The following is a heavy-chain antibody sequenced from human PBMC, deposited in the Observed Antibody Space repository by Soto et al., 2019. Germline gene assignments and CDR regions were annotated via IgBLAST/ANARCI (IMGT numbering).Heavy chain of an antibody. CDR3: ARPDEGGYSSNHHYYYALDV. Sequence: SVKVSCKASGGTFSSYAISRVRQAPGQGLEWMGGIIPIFGTANYAQKFQGRVTITADESTSTAYMELSSLGSDDTAVYYCARPDEGGYSSNHHYYYALDVWGQGTTVTVSS. V-gene: IGHV1-69*13. J-gene: IGHJ6*02. CDR2: IIPIFGTA. D-gene: IGHD3-22*01. CDR1: GGTFSSYA.